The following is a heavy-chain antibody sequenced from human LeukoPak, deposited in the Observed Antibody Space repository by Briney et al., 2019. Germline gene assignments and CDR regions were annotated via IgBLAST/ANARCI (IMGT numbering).Heavy chain of an antibody. CDR2: ISGSSSTI. Sequence: PSETLSLTCSVSGGSISNYYLNWIRQIPGKGLEWVSYISGSSSTIYYADSVKGRFTISRDNAKNSLYLQMNSLRAEDTAVYYCARATGDGRHASDIWGQGTVVTVSS. D-gene: IGHD7-27*01. CDR3: ARATGDGRHASDI. J-gene: IGHJ3*02. CDR1: GGSISNYY. V-gene: IGHV3-48*04.